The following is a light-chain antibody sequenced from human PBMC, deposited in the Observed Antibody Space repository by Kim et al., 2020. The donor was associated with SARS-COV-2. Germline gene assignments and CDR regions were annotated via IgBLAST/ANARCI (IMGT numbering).Light chain of an antibody. CDR3: QHYSRFPYT. Sequence: DIQMTQSPSTQSASVGDRVTITCRASESIGTWLAWYQQKPGRAPRLLIYLASTLENGVPSRFSGTGSGTEFSLSITSLQPDDFATYYCQHYSRFPYTFGQGTKLEI. J-gene: IGKJ2*01. CDR2: LAS. CDR1: ESIGTW. V-gene: IGKV1-5*03.